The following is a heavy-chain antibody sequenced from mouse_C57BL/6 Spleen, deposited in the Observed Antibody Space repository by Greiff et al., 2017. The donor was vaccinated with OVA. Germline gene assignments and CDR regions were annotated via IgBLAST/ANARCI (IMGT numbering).Heavy chain of an antibody. CDR3: ARSTVVGYFDV. D-gene: IGHD1-1*01. CDR1: GFTFTDYY. Sequence: EVKLMESGGGLVQPGGSLSLSCAASGFTFTDYYMSWVRQPPGKALEWLGFIRNKANGYTTEYSASVKGRFTISRDNSQSILYLQMNALRAEDSATYYFARSTVVGYFDVWGTGTTVTVSS. V-gene: IGHV7-3*01. CDR2: IRNKANGYTT. J-gene: IGHJ1*03.